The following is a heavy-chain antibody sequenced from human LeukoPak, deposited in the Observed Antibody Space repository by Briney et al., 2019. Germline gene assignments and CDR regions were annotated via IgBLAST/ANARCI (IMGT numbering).Heavy chain of an antibody. CDR1: GFTVSSNY. CDR3: LVGTVTIWPYFDY. CDR2: IYSGGST. D-gene: IGHD4-11*01. Sequence: GGSLRLSCAASGFTVSSNYMSWVRQAPGKGLEWVSVIYSGGSTYYADSVKGRFTISRDNSKNTLYLQMNSLRAEDTAVYYCLVGTVTIWPYFDYWGQGTLVTASS. V-gene: IGHV3-53*01. J-gene: IGHJ4*02.